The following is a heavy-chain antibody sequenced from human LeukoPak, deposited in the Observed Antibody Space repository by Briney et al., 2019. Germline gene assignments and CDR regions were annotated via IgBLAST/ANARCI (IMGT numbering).Heavy chain of an antibody. CDR2: IYSSGST. J-gene: IGHJ6*03. V-gene: IGHV4-4*07. CDR1: GGSISSYY. CDR3: ARDRYLYGSGSYHYYMDV. Sequence: SETLSLTCTVSGGSISSYYWSWVRQPAGKGLEWLGRIYSSGSTMYKPSLKSRVTMSVDTSKNQLSLKLSSVTAADTAVYYCARDRYLYGSGSYHYYMDVWGKGTTVTISS. D-gene: IGHD3-10*01.